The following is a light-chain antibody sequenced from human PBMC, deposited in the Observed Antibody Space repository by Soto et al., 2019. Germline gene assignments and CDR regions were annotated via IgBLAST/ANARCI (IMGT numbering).Light chain of an antibody. CDR1: QSVSSN. J-gene: IGKJ5*01. Sequence: ETLMTQSPATLSVSPGERATLSCSASQSVSSNLAWYQQKPGQAPRLLIYGASTRATGIPTRFSGSGSGTEFTLTISSLQSEDFAVYYCQQYNNWPPVTFGQGTRLEIK. V-gene: IGKV3-15*01. CDR2: GAS. CDR3: QQYNNWPPVT.